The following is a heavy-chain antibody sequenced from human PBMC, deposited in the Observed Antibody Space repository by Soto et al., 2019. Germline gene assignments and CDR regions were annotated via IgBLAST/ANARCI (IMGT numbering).Heavy chain of an antibody. CDR1: GCTLSSYC. CDR3: ARAYSGYGHFDP. CDR2: ISAYNGNT. D-gene: IGHD5-12*01. J-gene: IGHJ5*02. V-gene: IGHV1-18*01. Sequence: GGPVEVSRKGSGCTLSSYCISWGRQAPGQGLEWMGWISAYNGNTNYAQKLQGRVTMTTDTSTSTAYMELRSLRSDDTAVYYCARAYSGYGHFDPWGQGTLVTVSS.